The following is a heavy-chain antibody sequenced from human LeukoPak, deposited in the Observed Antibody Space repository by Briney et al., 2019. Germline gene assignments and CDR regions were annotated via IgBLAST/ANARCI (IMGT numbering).Heavy chain of an antibody. J-gene: IGHJ4*02. Sequence: PSETLSLTCTVSGVSFSSGGYYWTWLRQHPGKGLEWIGYIYHSGSTYYNSSLKGRCTLSVDTSKNQFSLRLSSVTAPATAVYYCARDLASGDILLDYWGQGMLVTVSS. D-gene: IGHD5-12*01. V-gene: IGHV4-31*03. CDR3: ARDLASGDILLDY. CDR1: GVSFSSGGYY. CDR2: IYHSGST.